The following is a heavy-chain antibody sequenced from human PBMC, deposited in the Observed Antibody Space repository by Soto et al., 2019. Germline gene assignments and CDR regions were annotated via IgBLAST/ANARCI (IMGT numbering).Heavy chain of an antibody. J-gene: IGHJ4*02. Sequence: EVQLVASGGGLVQPGGSLRLSCAASGFTFSNHWRHWVRQAPGKGLVWVSRIDDVGVTSYADSVKGRFTVSRDDAKHTLYLQMNGLRAEDTALYFCTTVFDNWGQGTLVTVSS. CDR2: IDDVGVT. V-gene: IGHV3-74*01. CDR3: TTVFDN. CDR1: GFTFSNHW.